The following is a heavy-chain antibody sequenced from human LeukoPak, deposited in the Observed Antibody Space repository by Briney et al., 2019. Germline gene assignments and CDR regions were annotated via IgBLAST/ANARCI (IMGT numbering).Heavy chain of an antibody. CDR2: IYYSGST. D-gene: IGHD6-19*01. J-gene: IGHJ4*02. Sequence: SETLSLTCTVSGGSISSSSYYWGWIRQPPGKGLEWIGSIYYSGSTYYNPSLKSRVTISVDTSKNQFSLKLSSVTAADTAVYYCARVIAVAGTRFDYWGQGTLVTVSS. V-gene: IGHV4-39*07. CDR3: ARVIAVAGTRFDY. CDR1: GGSISSSSYY.